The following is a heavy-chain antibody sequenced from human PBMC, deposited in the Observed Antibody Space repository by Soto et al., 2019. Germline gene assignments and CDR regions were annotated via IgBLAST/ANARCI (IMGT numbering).Heavy chain of an antibody. Sequence: QITLKESGPTLVKPTQTLTLTCAFSGFSLNTRGVGVGWIRQPPGKALEWLALIYWDNDKRYSPSLKSRLTITKDTPKNHVVLMMTDMDPVDTATYYCAHNNYYPSGSIYWGQGTLVTVSS. V-gene: IGHV2-5*02. CDR1: GFSLNTRGVG. D-gene: IGHD3-10*01. CDR3: AHNNYYPSGSIY. J-gene: IGHJ4*02. CDR2: IYWDNDK.